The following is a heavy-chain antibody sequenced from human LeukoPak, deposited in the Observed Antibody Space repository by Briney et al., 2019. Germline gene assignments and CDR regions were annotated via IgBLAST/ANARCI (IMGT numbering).Heavy chain of an antibody. V-gene: IGHV3-23*01. J-gene: IGHJ4*02. Sequence: PGGSLRLSCAASGFTFSSYAMNWVRQAPGKGLEWVSTLSGSGYSTYYADSVKGRFTISRDNSKNTLYLQMNSLRAEDTAVYYCAKAVWGSFYWGQGTLVTVSS. CDR2: LSGSGYST. CDR3: AKAVWGSFY. CDR1: GFTFSSYA. D-gene: IGHD3-16*01.